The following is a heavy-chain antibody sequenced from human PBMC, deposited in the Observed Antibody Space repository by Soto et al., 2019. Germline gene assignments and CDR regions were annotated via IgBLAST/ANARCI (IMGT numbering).Heavy chain of an antibody. J-gene: IGHJ2*01. CDR2: TPYDGSNE. CDR1: GFSISIYG. D-gene: IGHD7-27*01. CDR3: AKDYWGSWYFDL. V-gene: IGHV3-30*18. Sequence: QVQLVESGGGVVQPGRSLRLSCAASGFSISIYGMHWVRQAPGKGLEWVAVTPYDGSNEYYADSVKGRFTISRDNSKNTVYLQMNTLRAEDTAVYYCAKDYWGSWYFDLRGRGTLVTVSS.